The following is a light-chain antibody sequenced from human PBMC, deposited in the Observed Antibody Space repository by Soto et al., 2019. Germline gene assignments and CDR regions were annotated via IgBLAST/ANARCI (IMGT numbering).Light chain of an antibody. CDR3: QQYNGYSRT. Sequence: DIQMTHSPSTLPASVGYRVTITCRASQSISNWLAWYQQKPGKAPKLLISDASSLKSGVPSRFSGSGSATEFTLTISNLQPDDFATYYCQQYNGYSRTFGQGTKVDIK. CDR1: QSISNW. V-gene: IGKV1-5*01. J-gene: IGKJ1*01. CDR2: DAS.